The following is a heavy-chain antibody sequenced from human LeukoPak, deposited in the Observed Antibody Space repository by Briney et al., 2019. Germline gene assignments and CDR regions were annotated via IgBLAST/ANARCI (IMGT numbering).Heavy chain of an antibody. CDR3: ARGDYYDSSGSLDY. Sequence: ASVKVSCKASGGTFSSYAISWVRQAPGQGLEWMGIINPSGGSTSYAQKFQGRVTMTRDMSTSTVYMELSSLRSEDTAVYYCARGDYYDSSGSLDYWGQGTLVTVSS. J-gene: IGHJ4*02. D-gene: IGHD3-22*01. CDR1: GGTFSSYA. V-gene: IGHV1-46*01. CDR2: INPSGGST.